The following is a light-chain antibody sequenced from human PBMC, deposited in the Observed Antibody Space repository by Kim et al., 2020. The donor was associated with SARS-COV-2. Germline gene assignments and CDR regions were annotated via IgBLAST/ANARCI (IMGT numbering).Light chain of an antibody. CDR2: KDS. Sequence: VSPGQTARITCSGDVLAKKYTRWFQQKPGQAPVLVIYKDSARPSGIPERFSGSSSGTTVTLTISGAQVEDEADYYCYSATDNTCVFGGGTKVTVL. V-gene: IGLV3-27*01. J-gene: IGLJ2*01. CDR3: YSATDNTCV. CDR1: VLAKKY.